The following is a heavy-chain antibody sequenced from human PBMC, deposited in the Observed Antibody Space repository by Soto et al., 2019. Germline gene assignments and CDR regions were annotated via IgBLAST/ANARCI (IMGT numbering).Heavy chain of an antibody. D-gene: IGHD6-25*01. Sequence: GASVKVSCKASGYTFTSYDINWVRQATGQGLEWMGWMNPNSGNTGYAQKFQGRVTMTRNTSISTAYMELSSLRSEDTAVYYCARGRGVFRSLLRLNWFDPWGQGTLVTGSS. CDR3: ARGRGVFRSLLRLNWFDP. J-gene: IGHJ5*02. CDR1: GYTFTSYD. V-gene: IGHV1-8*01. CDR2: MNPNSGNT.